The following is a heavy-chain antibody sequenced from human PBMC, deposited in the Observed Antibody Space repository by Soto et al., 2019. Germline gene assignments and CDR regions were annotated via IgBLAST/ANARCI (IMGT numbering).Heavy chain of an antibody. Sequence: QVQLQESGPGLVKPSGTLSLTCAVSGGSISSSNWWSWVRQPPGKGLEWIGEIYHSGSTNYNPSLKCRVTXXVXKXXTQFSLKLSSVTAADTAVYYCARARAAAGPTAFDYWGQGTLVTVSS. V-gene: IGHV4-4*02. CDR3: ARARAAAGPTAFDY. D-gene: IGHD6-13*01. CDR2: IYHSGST. J-gene: IGHJ4*02. CDR1: GGSISSSNW.